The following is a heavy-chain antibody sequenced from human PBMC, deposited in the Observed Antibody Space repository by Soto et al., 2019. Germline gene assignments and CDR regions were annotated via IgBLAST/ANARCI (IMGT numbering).Heavy chain of an antibody. Sequence: PSETLSLTCTVSGDSIGSYYWSWIRQPPGKGLEWIGYIYDSGSNHYNPSLKSRVTISEDTSKNQFSLKLSSVTAADTAVYYCAKRGSGSQFDYWGQGTRVTVSS. V-gene: IGHV4-59*01. J-gene: IGHJ4*02. D-gene: IGHD1-26*01. CDR3: AKRGSGSQFDY. CDR1: GDSIGSYY. CDR2: IYDSGSN.